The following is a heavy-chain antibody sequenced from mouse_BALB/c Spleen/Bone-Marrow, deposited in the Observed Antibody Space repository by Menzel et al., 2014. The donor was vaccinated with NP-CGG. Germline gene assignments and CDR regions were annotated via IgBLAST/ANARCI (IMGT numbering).Heavy chain of an antibody. CDR1: GFTFSAFY. V-gene: IGHV7-1*02. D-gene: IGHD2-10*02. CDR2: SRNKAKDYTT. Sequence: EVKVVESGGGLVQPGGSLRLSCATSGFTFSAFYMEWVRQPPGKRLEWIAASRNKAKDYTTEYSASVKGRFIVSRDTSQSILYLQMNALRAEDTAIYYCARDVGYGNYSSYWGQGTLVTVSA. J-gene: IGHJ3*01. CDR3: ARDVGYGNYSSY.